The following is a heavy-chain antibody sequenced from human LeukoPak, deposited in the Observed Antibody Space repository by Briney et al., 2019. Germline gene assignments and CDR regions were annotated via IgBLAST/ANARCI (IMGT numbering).Heavy chain of an antibody. V-gene: IGHV4-34*01. D-gene: IGHD6-13*01. CDR2: INHSGST. CDR1: GGSFSGYY. J-gene: IGHJ4*02. Sequence: SETLSLTCAVYGGSFSGYYWSWIRQPPGKRLEWIGEINHSGSTNYNPSLKSRVTISVDTSKNQFSLKLSSVTAADTAVYYCARGMVLAATVPTCYYFDYWGQGTLVTVSS. CDR3: ARGMVLAATVPTCYYFDY.